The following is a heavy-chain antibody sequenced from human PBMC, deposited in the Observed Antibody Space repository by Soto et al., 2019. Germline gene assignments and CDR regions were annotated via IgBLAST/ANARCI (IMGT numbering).Heavy chain of an antibody. CDR3: VKDWSGEKCPCMDV. Sequence: EVQLLESGGGLGQPGGSLRLSCEASGFTFWNYAMTRVRQAPGKGPEWVSSISRNGDRTYYVDSVKGRFIISRDNSENTLFLQMDSLRAEDAAIYYCVKDWSGEKCPCMDVWGQGTTVTVSS. CDR2: ISRNGDRT. CDR1: GFTFWNYA. V-gene: IGHV3-23*01. J-gene: IGHJ6*02. D-gene: IGHD3-3*01.